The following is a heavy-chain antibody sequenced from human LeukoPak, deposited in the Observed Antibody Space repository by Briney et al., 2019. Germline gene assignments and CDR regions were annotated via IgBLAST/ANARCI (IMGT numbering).Heavy chain of an antibody. CDR2: ISSSSSTT. CDR3: AKDEWQWLAIDH. D-gene: IGHD6-19*01. J-gene: IGHJ4*02. Sequence: GGSLRLSCAASGFTFCSYSMIWVRQAPGKGLEWVSYISSSSSTTYYADSVKGRFTISRDNAKNSLYLHMNSLRDEDTAVYYCAKDEWQWLAIDHWGQGTLVTVSS. CDR1: GFTFCSYS. V-gene: IGHV3-48*02.